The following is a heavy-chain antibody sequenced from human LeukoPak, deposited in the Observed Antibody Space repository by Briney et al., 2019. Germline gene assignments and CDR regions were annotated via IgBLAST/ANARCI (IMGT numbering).Heavy chain of an antibody. CDR1: GYIFTGHY. Sequence: GASVKVSCKASGYIFTGHYLHWVRQAPGQGLEWMGWISPNSGGTNYAQKFQGRVTMTRDTSISTAYMELNRLSSDDTAVYYCARGLTGTNDNWGQGTLVTVSS. J-gene: IGHJ4*02. CDR2: ISPNSGGT. V-gene: IGHV1-2*02. D-gene: IGHD1-20*01. CDR3: ARGLTGTNDN.